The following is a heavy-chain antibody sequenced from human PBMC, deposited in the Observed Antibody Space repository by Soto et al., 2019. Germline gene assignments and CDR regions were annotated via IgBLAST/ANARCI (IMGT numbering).Heavy chain of an antibody. D-gene: IGHD6-19*01. CDR1: GGTFSSYA. J-gene: IGHJ5*02. V-gene: IGHV1-69*13. Sequence: SVKVSCKASGGTFSSYAISWVRQAPGQGLEWMGGIIPIFGTANYAQKFQGRVTITADESTSTAYMELSSLRSEDTAVYYCAKDAVAGIFWFDPWGQGTLVTVSS. CDR3: AKDAVAGIFWFDP. CDR2: IIPIFGTA.